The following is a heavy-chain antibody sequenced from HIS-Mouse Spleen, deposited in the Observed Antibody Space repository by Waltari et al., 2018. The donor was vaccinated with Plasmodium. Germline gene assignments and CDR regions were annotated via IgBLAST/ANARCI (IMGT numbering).Heavy chain of an antibody. J-gene: IGHJ4*02. CDR1: GFTFSSYG. Sequence: QVQLVESGGGVVQPGRSLRLSCAASGFTFSSYGMHWVRQAPGKGMEVVAVILYDGSNKYYADSVKGRFTISRDNSKNTLYLQMNSLRAEDTAVYYCAKEVLGYYDFWSRPDYWGRGTLVTVSS. CDR3: AKEVLGYYDFWSRPDY. D-gene: IGHD3-3*01. CDR2: ILYDGSNK. V-gene: IGHV3-30*18.